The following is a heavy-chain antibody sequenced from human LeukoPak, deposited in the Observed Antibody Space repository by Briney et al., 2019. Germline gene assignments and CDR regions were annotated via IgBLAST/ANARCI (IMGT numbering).Heavy chain of an antibody. Sequence: ASVKVSCKASGYIFTDYYIHWVRQAPGQGLEWMGWISPNSGGTNFAQKFQGRVTMTRDTSISTAYMELSRLRSDDTAVYYCARVRYRLAETYIDYWGQGTLVTVSS. CDR1: GYIFTDYY. D-gene: IGHD3-16*01. CDR3: ARVRYRLAETYIDY. J-gene: IGHJ4*02. V-gene: IGHV1-2*02. CDR2: ISPNSGGT.